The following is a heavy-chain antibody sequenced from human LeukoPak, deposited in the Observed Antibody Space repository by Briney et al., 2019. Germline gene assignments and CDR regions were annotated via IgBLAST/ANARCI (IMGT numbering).Heavy chain of an antibody. V-gene: IGHV1-58*02. CDR2: IVVGSGNT. D-gene: IGHD2-2*01. CDR3: ATDCSSTSCYGDNWFDP. CDR1: GFTFTSSA. Sequence: SVKVSCKASGFTFTSSAMQWVRQARGQRLEWIGWIVVGSGNTNYAQKFQERVTITRDMSTSTAYMELSSLRSEDTAVYYCATDCSSTSCYGDNWFDPWGQGTLVTVSS. J-gene: IGHJ5*02.